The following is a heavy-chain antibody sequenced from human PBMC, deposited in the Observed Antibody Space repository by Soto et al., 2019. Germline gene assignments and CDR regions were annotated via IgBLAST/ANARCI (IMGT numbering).Heavy chain of an antibody. CDR2: IYFTGTT. Sequence: SETLSLTCSVSGVSIRSNYWTWIRQPPGKGLEWIGYIYFTGTTNYNPSLKSRVSISLDTSKNQMSLKLSSMTAADTAVYYCARGDGYYDLWSGYFDPWGQGTLVTVSS. CDR1: GVSIRSNY. J-gene: IGHJ5*02. D-gene: IGHD3-3*01. CDR3: ARGDGYYDLWSGYFDP. V-gene: IGHV4-59*01.